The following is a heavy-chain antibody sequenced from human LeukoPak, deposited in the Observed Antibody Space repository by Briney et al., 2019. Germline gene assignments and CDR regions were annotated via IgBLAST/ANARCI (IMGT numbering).Heavy chain of an antibody. CDR1: GGPFSGYY. D-gene: IGHD6-19*01. V-gene: IGHV4-34*01. CDR2: IYCSGST. CDR3: ARQVQYSSGSNIDY. J-gene: IGHJ4*02. Sequence: SETLSLTCAVYGGPFSGYYWSWIRQPPGKGLEWIGSIYCSGSTYYNPSLKSRVTISVDTSKNQFSLKLSSVTAADTAVYYCARQVQYSSGSNIDYWGQGTLVTVSS.